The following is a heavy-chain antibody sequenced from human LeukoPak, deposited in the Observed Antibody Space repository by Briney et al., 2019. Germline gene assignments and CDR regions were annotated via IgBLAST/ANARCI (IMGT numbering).Heavy chain of an antibody. CDR1: GGSISSYY. Sequence: SETLSLTCTVSGGSISSYYWSWIRQPPGKGLEWIGYFYYSGGTNYNPSLKSRVTISLDTSKNQFSLKLSSVTAADTAVYYCARGEPLLDYDILTGVDAFDIWGQGTMVTVSS. J-gene: IGHJ3*02. D-gene: IGHD3-9*01. CDR2: FYYSGGT. V-gene: IGHV4-59*01. CDR3: ARGEPLLDYDILTGVDAFDI.